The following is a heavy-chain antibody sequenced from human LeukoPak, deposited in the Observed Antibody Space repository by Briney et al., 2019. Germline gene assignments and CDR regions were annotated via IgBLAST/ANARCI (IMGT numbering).Heavy chain of an antibody. J-gene: IGHJ3*02. CDR2: ISYSGST. D-gene: IGHD3-16*01. V-gene: IGHV4-59*08. CDR3: ARVWSSRKAFDI. CDR1: GASISSYY. Sequence: NASETLSLTCTVSGASISSYYWSWIRQPPGKGLEWIGYISYSGSTNYNPSLKSRVTISADTSKNQVSLTLSSVTAADTAVYYCARVWSSRKAFDIWGQGTMVTVSS.